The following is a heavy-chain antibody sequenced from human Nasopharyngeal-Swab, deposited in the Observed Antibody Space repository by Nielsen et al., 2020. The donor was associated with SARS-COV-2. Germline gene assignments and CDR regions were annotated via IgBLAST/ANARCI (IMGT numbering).Heavy chain of an antibody. CDR1: GFTFSSYA. CDR3: AKGYSGYPRNNWFDP. Sequence: GGSLRLSCAASGFTFSSYAMSWVRQAPGKGLEWVSAISGSGGSTYCADSVKGRFTISRDNSKNTLYLQMNSLRAEDTAVYYCAKGYSGYPRNNWFDPWGQGTLVTVSS. CDR2: ISGSGGST. J-gene: IGHJ5*02. D-gene: IGHD5-12*01. V-gene: IGHV3-23*01.